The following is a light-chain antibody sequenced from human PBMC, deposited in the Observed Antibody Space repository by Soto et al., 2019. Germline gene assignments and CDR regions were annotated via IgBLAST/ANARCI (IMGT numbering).Light chain of an antibody. CDR1: QGISNY. J-gene: IGKJ5*01. CDR3: QNYNSAPFT. V-gene: IGKV1-27*01. CDR2: AAS. Sequence: DIQMTQSPSSLSASVGDRVTITCRASQGISNYLAWYQQKPGKVPKLLIYAASALHSGVPSRFSGSGSGADFTLTISSLQPEDVATYYCQNYNSAPFTFGQGTRLEIK.